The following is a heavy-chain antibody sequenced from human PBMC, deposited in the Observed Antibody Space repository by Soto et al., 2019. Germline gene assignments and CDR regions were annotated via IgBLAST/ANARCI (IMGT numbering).Heavy chain of an antibody. CDR2: ISYDGSNK. D-gene: IGHD3-9*01. J-gene: IGHJ6*02. V-gene: IGHV3-30-3*01. CDR3: ASNAMTLVIVPAYYYGMDV. CDR1: GFTFSSYA. Sequence: PGGSLRLSCASSGFTFSSYAMHLVRQAPGKGLEWVAVISYDGSNKYYADSVKGRFTISRDNSKNTLYLQMNSLRAEDTAVYYCASNAMTLVIVPAYYYGMDVWGQGTTVTVSS.